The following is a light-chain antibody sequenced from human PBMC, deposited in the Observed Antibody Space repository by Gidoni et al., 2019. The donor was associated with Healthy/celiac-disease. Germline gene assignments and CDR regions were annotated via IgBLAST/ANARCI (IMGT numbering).Light chain of an antibody. CDR3: SSYTSSSTLHWV. V-gene: IGLV2-14*03. Sequence: QSALTQPASVAGSPGQSITISCTGNSSDVGGYNYVSCYQQHPGKAPKLRIYDVSTRPSGVSNRFSGSQSGNTASLTISGLQAEAEADYYCSSYTSSSTLHWVFGGGTKLTVL. CDR1: SSDVGGYNY. J-gene: IGLJ3*02. CDR2: DVS.